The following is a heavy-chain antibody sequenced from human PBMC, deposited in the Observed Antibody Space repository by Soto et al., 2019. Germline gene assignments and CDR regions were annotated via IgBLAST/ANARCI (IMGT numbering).Heavy chain of an antibody. CDR1: GFTFSSYS. CDR2: ISSSSSYI. D-gene: IGHD2-15*01. CDR3: ARDLGYCSGGSCYSYYYYMDV. J-gene: IGHJ6*03. V-gene: IGHV3-21*01. Sequence: PGGSLRLSCAASGFTFSSYSMNWVRQAPGKGLEWVPSISSSSSYIYYADSVKGRFTISRDNAKNSLYLQMNSLRAEDTAVYYCARDLGYCSGGSCYSYYYYMDVWGKGTTVTVSS.